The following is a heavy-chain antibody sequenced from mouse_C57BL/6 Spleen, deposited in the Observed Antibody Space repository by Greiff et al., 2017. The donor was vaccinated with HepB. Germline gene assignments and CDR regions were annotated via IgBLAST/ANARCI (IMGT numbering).Heavy chain of an antibody. Sequence: EVQLQQSGPELVKPGASVKISCKASGYSFTDYKMNWVKQRSGKGLEWIGVIYPNYGTTSYNQKFKGKATLTVDQSSSTAYMQLNSLTSEDSAVYYCARSVTTVVAEYFDVWGQGTTVTVSS. CDR2: IYPNYGTT. CDR3: ARSVTTVVAEYFDV. D-gene: IGHD1-1*01. V-gene: IGHV1-39*01. CDR1: GYSFTDYK. J-gene: IGHJ1*01.